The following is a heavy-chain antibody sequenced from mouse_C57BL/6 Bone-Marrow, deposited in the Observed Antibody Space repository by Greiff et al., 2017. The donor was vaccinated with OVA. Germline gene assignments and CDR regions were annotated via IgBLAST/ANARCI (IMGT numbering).Heavy chain of an antibody. CDR2: ISSGGSYT. Sequence: DVMLVESGGDLVKPGGSLKLSCAASGFTFSSYGMSWVRQTPDKRLEWVATISSGGSYTYYPDSVKGRFTISRDNAKNTLYLQMSSLKSEDTAMYYCARLGYDYDDAMDYWGQGTSVTVSS. CDR1: GFTFSSYG. CDR3: ARLGYDYDDAMDY. D-gene: IGHD2-4*01. J-gene: IGHJ4*01. V-gene: IGHV5-6*02.